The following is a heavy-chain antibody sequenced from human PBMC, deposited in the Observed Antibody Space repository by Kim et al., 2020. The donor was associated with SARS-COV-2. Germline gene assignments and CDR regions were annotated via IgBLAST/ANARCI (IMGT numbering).Heavy chain of an antibody. CDR3: ARGMFSSGFDV. CDR2: ISSDGRYT. CDR1: GFSVSKYW. V-gene: IGHV3-74*01. D-gene: IGHD3-10*02. Sequence: GGSLRLSCAASGFSVSKYWINWVRHAPGKGLVWVSRISSDGRYTHYADSVKGRFTLSRDNAENTLFLQMNSLRAEDTAVYYCARGMFSSGFDVWGQGTTVTVSS. J-gene: IGHJ6*02.